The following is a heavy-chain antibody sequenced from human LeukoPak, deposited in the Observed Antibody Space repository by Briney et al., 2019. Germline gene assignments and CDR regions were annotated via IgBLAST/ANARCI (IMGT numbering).Heavy chain of an antibody. V-gene: IGHV4-59*11. CDR3: ARTFYSIYYFDY. Sequence: KPSETLSPTCTVSGGSISSHYWSWIRQPPGKGLEWIGYIYYSGSTNYNPSLKSRVTISVDTSKNQFSLKLSSVTAADTAVYYFARTFYSIYYFDYGGQGTLVTVSS. J-gene: IGHJ4*02. CDR1: GGSISSHY. CDR2: IYYSGST. D-gene: IGHD4-11*01.